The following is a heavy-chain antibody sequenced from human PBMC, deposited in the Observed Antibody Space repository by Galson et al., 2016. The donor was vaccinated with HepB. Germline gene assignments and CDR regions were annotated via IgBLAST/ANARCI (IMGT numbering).Heavy chain of an antibody. D-gene: IGHD1-14*01. CDR3: WRSVTEGPVEDY. J-gene: IGHJ4*02. Sequence: TLSLTCSFSGDAVRGSSYSYYWTWIRQPAGKGLEWIGRVYSHGTTNYNPSFKSRVSVSLDRSKTRFSLSLMSVTAADTAVFFCWRSVTEGPVEDYLGQGTPAPVLS. CDR1: GDAVRGSSYSYY. V-gene: IGHV4-61*02. CDR2: VYSHGTT.